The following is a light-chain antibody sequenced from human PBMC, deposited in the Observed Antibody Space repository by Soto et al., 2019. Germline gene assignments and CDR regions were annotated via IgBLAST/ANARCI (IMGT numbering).Light chain of an antibody. CDR3: QQYNSYMWT. CDR2: KAS. CDR1: QSITNR. J-gene: IGKJ1*01. V-gene: IGKV1-5*03. Sequence: DIQMTQSPSALSASVGDRVTITWRASQSITNRLAWYQHKPGKAPKVLIYKASTLESGVPSRLRGSGYGTELTITISSLKNDDFETYYCQQYNSYMWTFGHGTKVDIK.